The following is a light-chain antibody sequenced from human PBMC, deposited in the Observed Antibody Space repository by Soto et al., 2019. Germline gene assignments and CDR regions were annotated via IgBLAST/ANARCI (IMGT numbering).Light chain of an antibody. CDR3: ATWDDSMKGWV. Sequence: QSVLTQPPSASGTPGQRVTISCSGSSSNIGSNTVHWYQQLPGTAPKLLMYDNNQRPSGAPDRFSGSKYGTSASPAISGLQSEDEDDYYCATWDDSMKGWVFGGGTKLTVL. CDR2: DNN. V-gene: IGLV1-44*01. J-gene: IGLJ3*02. CDR1: SSNIGSNT.